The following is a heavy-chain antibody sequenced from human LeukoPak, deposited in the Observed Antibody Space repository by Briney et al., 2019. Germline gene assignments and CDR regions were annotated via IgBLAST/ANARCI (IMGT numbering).Heavy chain of an antibody. Sequence: SETLSLTCTVSGGSISSSSYYWGWIRQPPGKGLEWIGSIYYSGSTYYNPSLKSRVTISVDTSKNQFSLKLSSVTAADTAVYYCARPGLTGYMDVWGKGTTVTVSS. V-gene: IGHV4-39*01. CDR1: GGSISSSSYY. CDR3: ARPGLTGYMDV. CDR2: IYYSGST. J-gene: IGHJ6*03. D-gene: IGHD3-16*01.